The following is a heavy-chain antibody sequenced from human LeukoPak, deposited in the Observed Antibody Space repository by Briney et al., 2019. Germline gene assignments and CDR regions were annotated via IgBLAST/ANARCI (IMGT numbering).Heavy chain of an antibody. CDR2: IKQDGSEK. Sequence: GGFLRLSCAASGFTFSSYWMSWVRPAPGKGLEWVANIKQDGSEKYYVDSVKGRFTISRDNAKNSLYLQMNSLRAEDTAVYYCARWATYYDILTGYLDYYYYGMDVWGQGTTVTVSS. V-gene: IGHV3-7*01. CDR3: ARWATYYDILTGYLDYYYYGMDV. D-gene: IGHD3-9*01. J-gene: IGHJ6*02. CDR1: GFTFSSYW.